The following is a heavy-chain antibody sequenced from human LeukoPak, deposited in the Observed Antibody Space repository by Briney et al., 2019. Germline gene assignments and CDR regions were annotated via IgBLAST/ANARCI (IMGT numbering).Heavy chain of an antibody. CDR3: ARGVSGAYYYYYMDV. CDR1: GYTFADYY. CDR2: INPNSGGT. D-gene: IGHD1-26*01. Sequence: EASVKVSCKASGYTFADYYMQWVRQAPGQGLEWMGWINPNSGGTNYAQKFQGRVTMTRDTSISTAYMELSSLRSDDSAVYYCARGVSGAYYYYYMDVWGKGTTVTVSS. J-gene: IGHJ6*03. V-gene: IGHV1-2*02.